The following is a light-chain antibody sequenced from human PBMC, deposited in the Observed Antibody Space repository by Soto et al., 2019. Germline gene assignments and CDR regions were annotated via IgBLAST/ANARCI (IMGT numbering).Light chain of an antibody. Sequence: QSALTQPASVSGSPGQSITISCTGTSSDVGGYNYVSWYQQHPGKAPKLIIHEVSNRPSGVSNRFSGSKSGNTASLTISGLQAEDEADYYCTSYTSNSHVVFGGGTKLTVL. CDR2: EVS. CDR1: SSDVGGYNY. J-gene: IGLJ2*01. V-gene: IGLV2-14*01. CDR3: TSYTSNSHVV.